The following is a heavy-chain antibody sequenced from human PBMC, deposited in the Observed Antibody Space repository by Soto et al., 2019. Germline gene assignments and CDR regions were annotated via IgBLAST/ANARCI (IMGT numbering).Heavy chain of an antibody. CDR3: ARRARPRGCSGGSCYDPSFAY. D-gene: IGHD2-15*01. CDR1: GGSISSSSYY. Sequence: QLQLQESGPGLVKPSETLSLTCTVSGGSISSSSYYWGWIRQPPGKGLEWIGSIYYSGSTYYNPSRKSRVTISVDTSKNQFSLKLSSVTAADTAVYYCARRARPRGCSGGSCYDPSFAYWGQGTLVTVSS. V-gene: IGHV4-39*01. J-gene: IGHJ4*02. CDR2: IYYSGST.